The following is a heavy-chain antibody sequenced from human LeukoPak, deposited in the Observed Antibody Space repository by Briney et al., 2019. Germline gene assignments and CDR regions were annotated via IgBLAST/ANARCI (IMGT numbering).Heavy chain of an antibody. D-gene: IGHD3-22*01. CDR2: INPNSGGT. CDR3: ARDFTDYYYDSTSRFDY. J-gene: IGHJ4*02. CDR1: GYTFTSYY. Sequence: ASVKVSCKASGYTFTSYYMHWVRQAPGHGLKWMGWINPNSGGTNYAQTFQGRVTMTRDTSIRTAYMELSRLRSDDTAVYYCARDFTDYYYDSTSRFDYWGQGTLVTVSS. V-gene: IGHV1-2*02.